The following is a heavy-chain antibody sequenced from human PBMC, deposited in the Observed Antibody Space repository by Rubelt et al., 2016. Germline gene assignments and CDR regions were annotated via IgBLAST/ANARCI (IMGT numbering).Heavy chain of an antibody. Sequence: QVQLVQSGAEVKKPGASVKVSCKASGYTFTSYGISWVRQAPGQGLEWMGWISAYNGNTNYAQKFQGRVTMTTDTSTRPAYMERRSLRSDDTAVYYCARVEYYYDSSGYSDYWGQGTLVTVSS. CDR2: ISAYNGNT. D-gene: IGHD3-22*01. CDR1: GYTFTSYG. V-gene: IGHV1-18*01. CDR3: ARVEYYYDSSGYSDY. J-gene: IGHJ4*02.